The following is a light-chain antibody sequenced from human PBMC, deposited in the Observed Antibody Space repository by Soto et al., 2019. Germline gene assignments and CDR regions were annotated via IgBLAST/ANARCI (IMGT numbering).Light chain of an antibody. CDR1: QSVGGK. CDR3: QHYNSYSEA. V-gene: IGKV3-15*01. Sequence: EVLMTQSPATLAVSPGERATLSCRASQSVGGKLAWYQQKHGQAPRIXIYDASTRETGIPARFSGSGAGTECTLTISSLQPDDFATDYCQHYNSYSEAFGQGTKVDIK. CDR2: DAS. J-gene: IGKJ1*01.